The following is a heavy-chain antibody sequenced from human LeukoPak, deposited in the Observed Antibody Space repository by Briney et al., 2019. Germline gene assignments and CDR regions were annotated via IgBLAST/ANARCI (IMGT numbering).Heavy chain of an antibody. D-gene: IGHD6-13*01. CDR3: ARAGGSSSSGWFDP. CDR1: GFSFSDYY. J-gene: IGHJ5*02. V-gene: IGHV3-11*01. CDR2: ISSSGSTI. Sequence: KPGGSLRLSCAASGFSFSDYYMSWIREAPGKELEWVSYISSSGSTIYYADSVKGRFTISRDNAKNSLYLQMNSLRAEDTAVYYCARAGGSSSSGWFDPWGQGTLVTVSS.